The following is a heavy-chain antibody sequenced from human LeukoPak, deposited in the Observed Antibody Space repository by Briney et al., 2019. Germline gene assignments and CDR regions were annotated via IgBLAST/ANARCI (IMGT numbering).Heavy chain of an antibody. CDR2: IYSGGST. D-gene: IGHD3-22*01. CDR3: AMGYYYDSSGRSSGLNDY. Sequence: GGSLRLSCAASGFTVSSNYMSWVRQAPGKGLEWVSVIYSGGSTYYADSVKCRFTISRDNSKNTLYLQMNSLRAEDTAVYYCAMGYYYDSSGRSSGLNDYWGQGTLVTVSS. CDR1: GFTVSSNY. V-gene: IGHV3-66*01. J-gene: IGHJ4*02.